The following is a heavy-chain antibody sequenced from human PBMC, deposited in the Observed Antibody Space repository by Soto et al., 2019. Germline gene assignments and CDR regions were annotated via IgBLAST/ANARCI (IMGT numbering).Heavy chain of an antibody. CDR3: AKAPGYSSGPDY. CDR2: ISYDGSNK. D-gene: IGHD6-19*01. CDR1: RFSFHSYG. V-gene: IGHV3-30*18. Sequence: GGSLRLSCTASRFSFHSYGMHWVRQAPGKGLEWVAVISYDGSNKYYADSVKGRFTISRDNSKNTLYLQMNSLRAEDTAVYYCAKAPGYSSGPDYWGQGTLVTVSS. J-gene: IGHJ4*02.